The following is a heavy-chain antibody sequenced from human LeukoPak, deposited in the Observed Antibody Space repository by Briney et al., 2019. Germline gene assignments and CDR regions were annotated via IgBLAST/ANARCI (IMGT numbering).Heavy chain of an antibody. J-gene: IGHJ5*02. Sequence: SETLSLTCTVSGGSISSYYWSWIRQPPGKGLEWIGYIYYSGSTYYNPSLKSRVTIPVDTSKNQFSLKLSSVTAADTAVYYCAGVLPDYYDRSGRRSWFDPWGQGTLVTVSS. V-gene: IGHV4-59*06. D-gene: IGHD3-22*01. CDR3: AGVLPDYYDRSGRRSWFDP. CDR1: GGSISSYY. CDR2: IYYSGST.